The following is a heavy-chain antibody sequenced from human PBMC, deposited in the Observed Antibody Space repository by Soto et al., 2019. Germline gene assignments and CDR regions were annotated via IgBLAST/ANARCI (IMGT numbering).Heavy chain of an antibody. CDR1: GYTFTNYW. CDR2: IYPGDSDT. V-gene: IGHV5-51*01. Sequence: EVQMVQSGAEVKKPGESLKISCKGSGYTFTNYWIGWVRQMPGKGLEWMGIIYPGDSDTKYNPSFQGQVTISADKFITTTYLRWTSLKASDTAIYYCAASIFYYGMDVWGQGTTVTVSS. J-gene: IGHJ6*02. CDR3: AASIFYYGMDV.